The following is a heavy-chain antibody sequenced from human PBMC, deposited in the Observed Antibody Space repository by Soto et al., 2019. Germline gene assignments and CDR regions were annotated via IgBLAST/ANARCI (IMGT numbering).Heavy chain of an antibody. CDR3: ARASNGWYYDY. D-gene: IGHD6-19*01. CDR1: GFTFSSYA. J-gene: IGHJ4*02. V-gene: IGHV3-30-3*01. Sequence: QVQLVESGGGVVQPGGSLRLSCAASGFTFSSYAMHWVRQAPGKGLEWVAVISYDGSNKYYADSMKGRFTISRDNSKNTLYLQMNSLRAEDTAVYYCARASNGWYYDYWGQGTLVTVSS. CDR2: ISYDGSNK.